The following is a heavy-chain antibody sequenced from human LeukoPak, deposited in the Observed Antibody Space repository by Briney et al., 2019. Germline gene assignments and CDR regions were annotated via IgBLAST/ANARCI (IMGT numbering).Heavy chain of an antibody. J-gene: IGHJ4*02. V-gene: IGHV4-59*01. CDR1: GGSISSYY. D-gene: IGHD3-3*01. CDR3: ASLRFWAFDY. Sequence: SEALSLTCTVSGGSISSYYWSWIRQPPGKGLEWIGYIYYSGSTNYNPSLKSRVTISVDTSKNQFSLKLSSVTAADTAVYYCASLRFWAFDYWGQGTLVTVSS. CDR2: IYYSGST.